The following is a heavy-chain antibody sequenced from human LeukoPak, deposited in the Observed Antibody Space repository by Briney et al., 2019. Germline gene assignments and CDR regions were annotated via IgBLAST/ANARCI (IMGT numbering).Heavy chain of an antibody. D-gene: IGHD2-15*01. CDR3: ARGYCSGGSCYYFDL. V-gene: IGHV4-59*13. CDR1: GGSITNYY. J-gene: IGHJ2*01. CDR2: IYYTGSI. Sequence: SETLSLTCTLSGGSITNYYWNWIRQPPGKGLEWIGFIYYTGSINYNPSLKSRVTISLDTSKNQFSLRLNSVTAADTAVYYCARGYCSGGSCYYFDLWGRGTLVTVSS.